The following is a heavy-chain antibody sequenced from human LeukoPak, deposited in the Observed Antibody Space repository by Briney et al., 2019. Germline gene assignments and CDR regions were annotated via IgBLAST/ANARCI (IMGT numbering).Heavy chain of an antibody. J-gene: IGHJ4*02. V-gene: IGHV3-15*01. CDR3: TTDRSGSYYADY. CDR2: IKSKTDGGTT. Sequence: PGGSLRLSCAASGFTFSNAWMSWVRQAPGKGLERVGRIKSKTDGGTTDYAAPVKGRFTISRDDSENTLYLQMNSLKTEDTAVYYCTTDRSGSYYADYWGQGTLVTVSS. D-gene: IGHD1-26*01. CDR1: GFTFSNAW.